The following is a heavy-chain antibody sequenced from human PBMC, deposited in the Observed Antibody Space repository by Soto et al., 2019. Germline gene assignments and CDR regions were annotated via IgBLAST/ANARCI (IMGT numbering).Heavy chain of an antibody. D-gene: IGHD6-13*01. J-gene: IGHJ6*02. CDR3: ARTSAAGKYYYGMDV. CDR2: IYPGDSDT. CDR1: GYSFTSYW. V-gene: IGHV5-51*01. Sequence: PGESLKISCKGSGYSFTSYWIGWVRQMPGKGLEWMGIIYPGDSDTRYSPSFQGQVTISADKSISTAYLQWSSLKASDTAMYYCARTSAAGKYYYGMDVWCQGTMVTVSS.